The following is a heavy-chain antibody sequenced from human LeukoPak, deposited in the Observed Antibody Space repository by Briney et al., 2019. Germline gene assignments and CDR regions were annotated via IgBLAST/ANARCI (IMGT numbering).Heavy chain of an antibody. D-gene: IGHD5-24*01. CDR1: GFTFTSSA. CDR2: IVVGSGNT. J-gene: IGHJ4*02. Sequence: WASVKVSCKASGFTFTSSAVQWVRQARGQRLEWIGWIVVGSGNTNYAQKFQERVTITRDMSTSTAYMELSSLRSEDTAVYYCARGDVEMAHFTLGYWGQGTLVTVSS. CDR3: ARGDVEMAHFTLGY. V-gene: IGHV1-58*01.